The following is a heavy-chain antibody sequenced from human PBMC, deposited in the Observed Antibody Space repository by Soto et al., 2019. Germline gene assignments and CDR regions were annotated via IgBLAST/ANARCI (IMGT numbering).Heavy chain of an antibody. CDR1: GYPFTSYG. CDR3: ARHRVLLQQLVQPLDY. D-gene: IGHD6-13*01. J-gene: IGHJ4*02. CDR2: ISAYNGNT. V-gene: IGHV1-18*03. Sequence: ASLEGSCKASGYPFTSYGISWVRQAPGQTLEWMGWISAYNGNTNYAQKFQGRATITRDTSASTAYMELSSQRSEDIDVYYCARHRVLLQQLVQPLDYWGRGT.